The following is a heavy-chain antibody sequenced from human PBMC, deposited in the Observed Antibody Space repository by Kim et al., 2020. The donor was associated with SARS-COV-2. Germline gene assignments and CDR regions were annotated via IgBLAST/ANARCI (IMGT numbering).Heavy chain of an antibody. J-gene: IGHJ4*02. CDR1: GASISSHGSY. CDR2: IASTGTT. V-gene: IGHV4-61*02. CDR3: ATFTSVAGLVYFDN. Sequence: SETLSLTCTVSGASISSHGSYWSWIRQPAGKGLEWIGRIASTGTTNYNPSLKSRVTLTLDTSKKQFSLTLTSVTAADTAKYYCATFTSVAGLVYFDNWGQGALVAVSS. D-gene: IGHD6-19*01.